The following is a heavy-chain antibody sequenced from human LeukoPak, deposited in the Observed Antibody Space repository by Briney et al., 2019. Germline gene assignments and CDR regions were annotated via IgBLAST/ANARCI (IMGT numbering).Heavy chain of an antibody. CDR2: ISSSGSAI. J-gene: IGHJ3*02. CDR1: GFTFSNFE. CDR3: VSDAFDI. Sequence: PGGSLRLSRAASGFTFSNFEMTWVRQAPEKGLELVSYISSSGSAIYYADSVKGRFTISRDNAKHSLYLQMNSLRAEDTAVYYCVSDAFDIWGQGTMVTVSS. V-gene: IGHV3-48*03.